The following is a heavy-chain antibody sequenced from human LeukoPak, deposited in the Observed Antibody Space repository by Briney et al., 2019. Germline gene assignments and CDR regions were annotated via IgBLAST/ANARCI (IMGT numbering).Heavy chain of an antibody. V-gene: IGHV1-24*01. D-gene: IGHD2-21*02. J-gene: IGHJ3*02. CDR3: ARDSLAYCGGDCWGGHALDI. CDR2: FDPEDGET. CDR1: GYTLTELS. Sequence: ASVKVSCKVSGYTLTELSMHWVRQAPGKGLEWMGGFDPEDGETIYAQKFQGRVTMTEDTSTDTAYMELSSLRSEDTAVYFCARDSLAYCGGDCWGGHALDIWGQGTVVTVSS.